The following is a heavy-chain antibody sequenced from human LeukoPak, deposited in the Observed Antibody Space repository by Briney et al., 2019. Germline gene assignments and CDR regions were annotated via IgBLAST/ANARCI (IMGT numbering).Heavy chain of an antibody. CDR2: IKTKTDGGTA. Sequence: GGSLRLSCAASGFTFSNAWMAWVRQAPGKGLEWVGRIKTKTDGGTADYAAPVKGRFTISRDDSKNTLCLQMNSLKTEDTAVYYCTTEWALAGNFYWGQGTLVTVSS. CDR3: TTEWALAGNFY. CDR1: GFTFSNAW. J-gene: IGHJ4*02. V-gene: IGHV3-15*01. D-gene: IGHD6-19*01.